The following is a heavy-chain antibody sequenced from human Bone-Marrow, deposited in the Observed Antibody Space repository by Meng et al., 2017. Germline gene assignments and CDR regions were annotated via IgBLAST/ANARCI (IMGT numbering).Heavy chain of an antibody. CDR2: IKQDGSEK. V-gene: IGHV3-7*01. D-gene: IGHD5-18*01. CDR3: ARDEIRWIQLWLN. Sequence: GESLKISCAASGFTVSSNYMSWVRQAPGKGLEWVANIKQDGSEKYYVDSVKGRFTIPRDNAKDSLYLQMNSLRAEDKAVYYCARDEIRWIQLWLNWGQGTLVTVSS. CDR1: GFTVSSNY. J-gene: IGHJ4*02.